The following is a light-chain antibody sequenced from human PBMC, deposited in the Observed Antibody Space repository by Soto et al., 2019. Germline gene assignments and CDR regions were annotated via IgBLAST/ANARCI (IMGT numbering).Light chain of an antibody. J-gene: IGKJ5*01. V-gene: IGKV1-39*01. CDR2: AAS. CDR3: QQRSDWSSIT. Sequence: DIQMTQSPSSLSASVGDRVTITCRASQSISSYLNWYQQKPGKAPKFLIYAASRLQSGVPSRFSGSGSGTDFTLTISSLQPEDFAVYYCQQRSDWSSITFGQGTRLEIK. CDR1: QSISSY.